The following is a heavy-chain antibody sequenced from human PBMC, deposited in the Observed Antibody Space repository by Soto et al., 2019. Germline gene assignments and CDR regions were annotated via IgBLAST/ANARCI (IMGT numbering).Heavy chain of an antibody. Sequence: NPSETLSLTCAVYGGSFSGYYWSWIRQPPGKGLEWIASISYSDGSFYNSSLKSRLTISVDTSKNQFSLSLRSVTAVDTAVYYCASHRTFWPFDYWGQGTVVTVSS. CDR2: ISYSDGS. D-gene: IGHD2-8*01. J-gene: IGHJ4*02. V-gene: IGHV4-34*01. CDR3: ASHRTFWPFDY. CDR1: GGSFSGYY.